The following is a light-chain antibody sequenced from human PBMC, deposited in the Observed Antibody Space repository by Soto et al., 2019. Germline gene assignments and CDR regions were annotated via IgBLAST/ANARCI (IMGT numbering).Light chain of an antibody. V-gene: IGKV3-20*01. CDR1: QSVSSSY. Sequence: EIVLTQSPGTLSLSPGERATLSCRARQSVSSSYLAWYQQKPGQAPRLLIYGASSRATGIPDRFIGSGSGTDFTLTISRLEPEDFAVYYCQQYGSSPPDTFGQGTQLEIK. CDR3: QQYGSSPPDT. J-gene: IGKJ2*01. CDR2: GAS.